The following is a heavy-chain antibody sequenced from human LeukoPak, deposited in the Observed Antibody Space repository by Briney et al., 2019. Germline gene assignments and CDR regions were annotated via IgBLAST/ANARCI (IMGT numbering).Heavy chain of an antibody. D-gene: IGHD1-26*01. CDR1: GFTFSCYW. V-gene: IGHV3-7*05. Sequence: PGGSLRLSCAASGFTFSCYWMSWVRQAPGKGLEWVANIKQDGGEKYYVDSVKGRFTISRDNAKNSLYLQMNSLRAEDTAVYYCARDHLRVGATGASDTWGQGTMVTVSS. CDR2: IKQDGGEK. CDR3: ARDHLRVGATGASDT. J-gene: IGHJ3*02.